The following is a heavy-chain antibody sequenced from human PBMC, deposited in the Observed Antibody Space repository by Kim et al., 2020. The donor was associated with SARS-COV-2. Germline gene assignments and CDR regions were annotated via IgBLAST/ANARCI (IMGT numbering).Heavy chain of an antibody. CDR1: GDTYSNYA. CDR2: IMPIFGTA. D-gene: IGHD3-22*01. V-gene: IGHV1-69*13. CDR3: ATPTGYMDV. J-gene: IGHJ6*02. Sequence: SVKVSCKASGDTYSNYAITWVRQAPGQGLEWMGGIMPIFGTAKYAQNFQDRLSLTADGSTNTAYMQLSSLRSEDTAVYYCATPTGYMDVWGQGTRITVSS.